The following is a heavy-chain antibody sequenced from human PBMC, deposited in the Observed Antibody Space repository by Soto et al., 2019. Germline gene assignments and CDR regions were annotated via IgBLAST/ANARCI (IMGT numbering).Heavy chain of an antibody. CDR3: AKDVTAAGDNDYNTGLDV. D-gene: IGHD6-13*01. Sequence: QVQLVESGGGVVQPGKSVRLSCAASGFTFSLYGIHWVRQAPGKGLEWVAFITYEGSHQEYVDSVKGRFTLSRDNSKNIVYLQMNSLRPEDTAVYYCAKDVTAAGDNDYNTGLDVWGHGTTVTVSS. CDR2: ITYEGSHQ. J-gene: IGHJ6*02. CDR1: GFTFSLYG. V-gene: IGHV3-30*18.